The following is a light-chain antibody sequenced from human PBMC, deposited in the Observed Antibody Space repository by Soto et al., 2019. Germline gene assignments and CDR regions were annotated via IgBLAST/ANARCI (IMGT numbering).Light chain of an antibody. CDR3: QSYDISLSEVV. Sequence: QSVLTQPPSVSGAPGQGITFLCTGSSSNIGAGYDVHWYQQLPGAAPKLLIYRNSNRPSGVPDRFFGSKSGTSASLAITGLQAEDEADYYCQSYDISLSEVVFGGGTQLTVL. CDR1: SSNIGAGYD. CDR2: RNS. V-gene: IGLV1-40*01. J-gene: IGLJ2*01.